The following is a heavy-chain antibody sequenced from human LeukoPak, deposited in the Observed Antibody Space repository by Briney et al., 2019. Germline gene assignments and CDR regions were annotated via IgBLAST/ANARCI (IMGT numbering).Heavy chain of an antibody. CDR2: INSDGSRT. J-gene: IGHJ4*02. Sequence: GGSLRLSCAASGFTFSHYGMTWVRQDPGMGLVWVSRINSDGSRTAYADSVKGRFTISRDNAKNTLYLQMNSLRADDTAVYYCARGLHCSGGSCYDTTFDYWGQGTLVTVSS. V-gene: IGHV3-74*01. CDR3: ARGLHCSGGSCYDTTFDY. CDR1: GFTFSHYG. D-gene: IGHD2-15*01.